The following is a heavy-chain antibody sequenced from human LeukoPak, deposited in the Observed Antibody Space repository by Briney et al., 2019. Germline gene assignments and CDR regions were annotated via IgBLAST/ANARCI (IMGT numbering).Heavy chain of an antibody. Sequence: GGSLRLSCAASGFTFSSYSMNLVRRAPGKGLEWVSPTSSSSSYIYYADSVKGRFTISRDNAKNSLYLQMNSLRAEDTAVYYCARDYLYQLLAYYYGMDVWGQGTTVTVSS. J-gene: IGHJ6*02. CDR1: GFTFSSYS. D-gene: IGHD2-2*01. CDR2: TSSSSSYI. V-gene: IGHV3-21*01. CDR3: ARDYLYQLLAYYYGMDV.